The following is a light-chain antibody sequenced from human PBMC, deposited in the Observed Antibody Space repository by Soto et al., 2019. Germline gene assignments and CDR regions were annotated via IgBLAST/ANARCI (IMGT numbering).Light chain of an antibody. Sequence: EIVLTQSPGTLSLSPGERDTLSCRASQSISSTFLAWYQQRPGQAPRLLIYGASTRAAGIPDRFSGSGSGTEFTLTISSIQSEDFAVYYCQQYNNWALVIFGGGTKVDIK. J-gene: IGKJ4*01. V-gene: IGKV3D-15*01. CDR3: QQYNNWALVI. CDR1: QSISST. CDR2: GAS.